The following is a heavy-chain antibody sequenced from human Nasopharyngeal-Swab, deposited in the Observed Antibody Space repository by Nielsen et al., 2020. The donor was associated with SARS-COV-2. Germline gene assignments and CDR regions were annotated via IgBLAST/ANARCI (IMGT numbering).Heavy chain of an antibody. Sequence: VRQMPGKGLEWMGGIIPIFGTANYAQKFQGRVTITADESTSTAYMELSSLRSEDTAVYYCASTPYSSGWYGPRSANYGMDVWGQGTTVTVSS. J-gene: IGHJ6*02. V-gene: IGHV1-69*01. D-gene: IGHD6-19*01. CDR3: ASTPYSSGWYGPRSANYGMDV. CDR2: IIPIFGTA.